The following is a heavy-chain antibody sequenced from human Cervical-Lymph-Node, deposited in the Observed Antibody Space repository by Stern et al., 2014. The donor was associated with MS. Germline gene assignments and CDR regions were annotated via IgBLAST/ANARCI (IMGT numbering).Heavy chain of an antibody. CDR2: LYPGDSDT. Sequence: MQLVQSGAEMKKPGESLRISCKGTGYSFSSYWIGWVRQMPGKGLEWMGILYPGDSDTRYSPSFQGQVTISADKSIRTAYLQWSSLKASDTAMYYCARFTTGSFYYFDLWGRGTPVTVSS. V-gene: IGHV5-51*01. D-gene: IGHD3-22*01. CDR1: GYSFSSYW. J-gene: IGHJ2*01. CDR3: ARFTTGSFYYFDL.